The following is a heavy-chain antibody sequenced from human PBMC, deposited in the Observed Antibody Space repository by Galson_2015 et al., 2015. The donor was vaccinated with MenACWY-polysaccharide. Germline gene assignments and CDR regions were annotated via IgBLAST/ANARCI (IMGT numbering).Heavy chain of an antibody. Sequence: QSGAEVKKPGESLTISCQGSGYSFTSYWIGWVRQMPGKGLEWMGIIYPSDSDTRYSPSFQGQVTFPADKSINTAYLQWSSLRASDSAMYYCARHAKNCSGGSCHLDYWGQGTLVTVSS. CDR3: ARHAKNCSGGSCHLDY. CDR2: IYPSDSDT. D-gene: IGHD2-15*01. V-gene: IGHV5-51*01. CDR1: GYSFTSYW. J-gene: IGHJ4*02.